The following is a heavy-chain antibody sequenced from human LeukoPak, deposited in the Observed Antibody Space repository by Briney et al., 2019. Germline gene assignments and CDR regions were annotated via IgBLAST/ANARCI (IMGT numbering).Heavy chain of an antibody. V-gene: IGHV3-7*05. CDR3: ATASRGGNSIY. CDR2: IKTDGSEK. CDR1: GFTFSSSW. J-gene: IGHJ4*02. D-gene: IGHD4-23*01. Sequence: GGSLRLSCAASGFTFSSSWMSWVRQAPGKGLEWLANIKTDGSEKFYVDSVKGRFTISRDNAKNSLYLQMNSLRAEDTALYYCATASRGGNSIYWGQGTLVTVSS.